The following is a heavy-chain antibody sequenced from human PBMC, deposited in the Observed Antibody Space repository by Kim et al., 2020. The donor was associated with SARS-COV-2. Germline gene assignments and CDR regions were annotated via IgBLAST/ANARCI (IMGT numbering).Heavy chain of an antibody. D-gene: IGHD2-15*01. CDR1: GYTFTSYY. V-gene: IGHV1-46*03. CDR2: INPSGGST. CDR3: ARGGYCSGGRCFDYFDY. Sequence: ASVKVSCKASGYTFTSYYMHWVRQAPGQGLEWMGIINPSGGSTSYAQKFQGRVTMTRDTSTSTVYMELSSLRSEDTADYYCARGGYCSGGRCFDYFDYWGQGTLVTVSS. J-gene: IGHJ4*02.